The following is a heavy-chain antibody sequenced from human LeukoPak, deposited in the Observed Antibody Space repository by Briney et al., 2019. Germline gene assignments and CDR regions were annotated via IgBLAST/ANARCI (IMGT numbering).Heavy chain of an antibody. V-gene: IGHV4-4*07. CDR1: GGSISSYY. J-gene: IGHJ3*02. CDR2: IYTSGST. CDR3: ARHERDVSLDHAFDI. Sequence: KPSETLSLTCTVSGGSISSYYCSWIRQPAGKGLKWIGRIYTSGSTSYNPSLKSRVTILVDTSKNQFSLKLRSVTAADTAVYYCARHERDVSLDHAFDIWGQGTMVTVSS. D-gene: IGHD5-24*01.